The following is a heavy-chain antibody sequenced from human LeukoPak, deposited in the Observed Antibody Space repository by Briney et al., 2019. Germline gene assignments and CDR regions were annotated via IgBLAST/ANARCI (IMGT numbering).Heavy chain of an antibody. Sequence: PGGSLRLSCSASAFTFRSFAMFRVRQAPGKGLEYVSAISSNGDSTHYTDSLRGRFTIYRDNSKNTVDIEMNTLRPEDTAVYYCVKSPRRSPSAMYGDYGTYDSWGQGTLVTVSS. V-gene: IGHV3-64*05. CDR2: ISSNGDST. J-gene: IGHJ4*02. CDR1: AFTFRSFA. D-gene: IGHD4-17*01. CDR3: VKSPRRSPSAMYGDYGTYDS.